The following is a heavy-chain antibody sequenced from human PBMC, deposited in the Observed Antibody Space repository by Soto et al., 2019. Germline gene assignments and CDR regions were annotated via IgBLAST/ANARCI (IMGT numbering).Heavy chain of an antibody. CDR2: ISGYNGNT. D-gene: IGHD3-9*01. Sequence: ASVKVSCKASGYTLISYAISWVRQAPGQGLEWMGWISGYNGNTNYAQKFQGRVTMTTDTSTSTAYMELRSLRSDDTAVYYCVRDQAVWTVNYPFFDHWGQGTLVTV. CDR3: VRDQAVWTVNYPFFDH. J-gene: IGHJ4*02. CDR1: GYTLISYA. V-gene: IGHV1-18*01.